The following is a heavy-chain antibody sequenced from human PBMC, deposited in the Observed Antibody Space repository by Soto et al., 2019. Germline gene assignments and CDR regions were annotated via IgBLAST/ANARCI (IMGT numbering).Heavy chain of an antibody. Sequence: ASVKVSCEASGYTFTSYDINWVRQATGQGLEWMGWMNPNSGNTGYAQKFQGRVTMTRNTSISTAYMELSSLRSEDTAVYYCARANYDILTGRGFDPWGQGTLVTVSS. J-gene: IGHJ5*02. CDR3: ARANYDILTGRGFDP. D-gene: IGHD3-9*01. CDR1: GYTFTSYD. V-gene: IGHV1-8*01. CDR2: MNPNSGNT.